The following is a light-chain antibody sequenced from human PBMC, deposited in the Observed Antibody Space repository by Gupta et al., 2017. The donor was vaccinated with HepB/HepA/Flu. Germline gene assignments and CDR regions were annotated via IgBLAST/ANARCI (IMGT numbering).Light chain of an antibody. Sequence: EIVLTQSPGTLSLSRGERATLSCRASQSVRSSYLAWYQQKPGQAPRLLIYGASGRATGIPDRFSGSGSGTDFTLTISRLEPEDFALYYCQQDGSSSWTFGPGTKVEIK. CDR3: QQDGSSSWT. V-gene: IGKV3-20*01. J-gene: IGKJ1*01. CDR1: QSVRSSY. CDR2: GAS.